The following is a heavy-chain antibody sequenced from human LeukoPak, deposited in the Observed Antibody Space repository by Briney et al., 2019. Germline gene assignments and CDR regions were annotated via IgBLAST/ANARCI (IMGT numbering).Heavy chain of an antibody. CDR1: GDSISSSYF. J-gene: IGHJ4*02. D-gene: IGHD3-22*01. CDR3: AREGNYYDSSNDY. CDR2: IYHSGST. Sequence: SETLSLTCYVSGDSISSSYFWGWIRQPPGKGLEWIGSIYHSGSTYYNPSLKSRVTISVDTSKNQFSLKLSSVTAADTAVYYCAREGNYYDSSNDYWGQGTLVTVSS. V-gene: IGHV4-38-2*02.